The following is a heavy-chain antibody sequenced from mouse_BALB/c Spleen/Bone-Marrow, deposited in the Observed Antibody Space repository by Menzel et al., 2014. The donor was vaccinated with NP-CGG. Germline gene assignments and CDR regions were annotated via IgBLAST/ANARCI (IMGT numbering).Heavy chain of an antibody. D-gene: IGHD4-1*01. CDR1: GYNFTSYW. Sequence: QVQLKDSEAELVKPGTSVKLSCKASGYNFTSYWINWVKLRPGQGLEWIGDIYPGSGSTNYNEKFKSKATLTVDTSSSTAYMQLSSLASEDSALYYCARGAWANWDYFDYWGQGTTLTVSS. CDR2: IYPGSGST. CDR3: ARGAWANWDYFDY. V-gene: IGHV1-55*01. J-gene: IGHJ2*01.